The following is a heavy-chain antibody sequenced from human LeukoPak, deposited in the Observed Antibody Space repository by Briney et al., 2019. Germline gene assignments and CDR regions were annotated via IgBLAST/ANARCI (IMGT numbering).Heavy chain of an antibody. CDR2: ISSSSSYI. CDR3: ARSGWFGELGFDY. J-gene: IGHJ4*02. V-gene: IGHV3-21*01. D-gene: IGHD3-10*01. Sequence: GGSLRLSCAASGFTFSSYTMNWVRQAPGKGLEWVSSISSSSSYIYYADSVKGRFTFSRDNAKNSLFLQMNSLRAEDTAVYYCARSGWFGELGFDYWGQGTLVTVSS. CDR1: GFTFSSYT.